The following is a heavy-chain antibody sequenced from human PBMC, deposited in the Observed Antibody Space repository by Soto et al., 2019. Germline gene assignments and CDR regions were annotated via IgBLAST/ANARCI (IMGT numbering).Heavy chain of an antibody. D-gene: IGHD1-26*01. V-gene: IGHV4-31*03. Sequence: PSETLSLTCTVSGGSISSGGYYWSWIRQHPGKGLEWIGYIYYSGSTYYNPSLKSRVTISVDTSKNQFSLKLSSVTAADTAVYYCARDLPGANIWFDPWGQGTLVTSPQ. CDR2: IYYSGST. CDR1: GGSISSGGYY. CDR3: ARDLPGANIWFDP. J-gene: IGHJ5*02.